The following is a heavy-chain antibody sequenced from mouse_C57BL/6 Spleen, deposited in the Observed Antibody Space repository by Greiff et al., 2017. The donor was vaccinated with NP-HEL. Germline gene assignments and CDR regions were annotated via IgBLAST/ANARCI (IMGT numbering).Heavy chain of an antibody. D-gene: IGHD2-3*01. Sequence: EVQLVESGPGLVKPSQSLSLTCSVTCYSITSGYYWNWIRQFPGNKLEWMGYISYDGSNNYNPSLKNRISITRDTSKNQFFLKLNSVTTEDTATYYCARVSDGYYAWFAYWGQGTLVTVSA. CDR1: CYSITSGYY. CDR3: ARVSDGYYAWFAY. V-gene: IGHV3-6*01. CDR2: ISYDGSN. J-gene: IGHJ3*01.